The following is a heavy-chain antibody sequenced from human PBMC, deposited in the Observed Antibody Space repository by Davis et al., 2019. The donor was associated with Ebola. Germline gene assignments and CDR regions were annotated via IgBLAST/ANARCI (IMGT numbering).Heavy chain of an antibody. V-gene: IGHV4-39*01. J-gene: IGHJ4*02. CDR2: IYYSGST. CDR1: GGSISSSSYY. Sequence: PSETLSLTCTVSGGSISSSSYYWGWIRQPPGKGLEWIGSIYYSGSTYYNPSLKSRVTISVDTSKNQFSLKLSSVTAADTAVYYCASKKQVLRFLEWLPTGLGYWGQGTLVTVSS. CDR3: ASKKQVLRFLEWLPTGLGY. D-gene: IGHD3-3*01.